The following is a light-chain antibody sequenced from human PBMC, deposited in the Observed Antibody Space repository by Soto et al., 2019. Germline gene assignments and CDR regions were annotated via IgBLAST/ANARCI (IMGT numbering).Light chain of an antibody. V-gene: IGKV1-39*01. CDR3: QHSYSTPRT. CDR2: DAS. CDR1: QTISTY. J-gene: IGKJ4*01. Sequence: DIQMTQSPSSLSASLGDRVTITCRASQTISTYLNWYQQRPGKAPKLLIYDASRLQSAVPSRFSGSGSGTDFTLTISSLQPEDFATYYCQHSYSTPRTFGGGTRVES.